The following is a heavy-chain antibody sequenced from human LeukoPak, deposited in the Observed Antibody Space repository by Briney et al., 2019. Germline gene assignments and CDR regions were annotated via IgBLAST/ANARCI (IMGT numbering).Heavy chain of an antibody. CDR2: ITWNSTYI. J-gene: IGHJ4*02. CDR3: ARGQHGGTFGGVIVHVSGFDY. V-gene: IGHV3-21*01. D-gene: IGHD3-16*02. CDR1: GFTFSSYS. Sequence: GGSLRLSCAASGFTFSSYSMNWVRQAPGKGLEWVSSITWNSTYIYYADSVKGRFTIYRDNAQKSLYLQMNSLRAEDTAVYHCARGQHGGTFGGVIVHVSGFDYWGQGVLVTVSS.